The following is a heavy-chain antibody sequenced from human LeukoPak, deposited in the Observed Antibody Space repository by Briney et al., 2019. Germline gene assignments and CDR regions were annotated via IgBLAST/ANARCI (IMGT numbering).Heavy chain of an antibody. J-gene: IGHJ5*02. CDR2: INPNSGGT. V-gene: IGHV1-2*02. Sequence: ASVKVSCKASGYTFTGYYMHWVRQAPGRGLEWMGWINPNSGGTNYAQKFQGRVTMTRDTSISTAYMELSRLRSDDTAVYYCARGGSLQVGYYDSSGYYDNWFDPWGQGTLVTVSS. CDR1: GYTFTGYY. D-gene: IGHD3-22*01. CDR3: ARGGSLQVGYYDSSGYYDNWFDP.